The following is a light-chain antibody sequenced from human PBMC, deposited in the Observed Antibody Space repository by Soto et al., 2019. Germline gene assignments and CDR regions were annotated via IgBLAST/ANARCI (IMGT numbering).Light chain of an antibody. J-gene: IGKJ4*01. CDR1: QDSGSN. CDR3: KQHNSYPLT. Sequence: DIQLTQSPSFLSASVGDRVTITCRASQDSGSNLAWYQQKPGKAPKLLIYTISTLQSGVPPRFSGSGSETEFTLTISSLQPEDFATYYYKQHNSYPLTFGGGTKVEIK. V-gene: IGKV1-9*01. CDR2: TIS.